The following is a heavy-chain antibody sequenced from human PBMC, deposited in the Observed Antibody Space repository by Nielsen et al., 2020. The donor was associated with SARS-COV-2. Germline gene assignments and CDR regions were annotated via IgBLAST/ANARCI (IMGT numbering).Heavy chain of an antibody. V-gene: IGHV3-33*01. J-gene: IGHJ6*02. CDR2: IWYVGSNK. D-gene: IGHD1-7*01. CDR1: GFPFSSYG. Sequence: GGSLRLSCAASGFPFSSYGLHWVRQAPGKGLEWVAVIWYVGSNKYYADPVKGRLTISRDNPKNTLYLQRNSLRAEDTAVYYCAIDPINWDYEPYGMDVWGQGTTVAVSS. CDR3: AIDPINWDYEPYGMDV.